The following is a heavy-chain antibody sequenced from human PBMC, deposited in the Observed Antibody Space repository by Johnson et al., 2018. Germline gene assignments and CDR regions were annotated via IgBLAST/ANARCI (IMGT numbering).Heavy chain of an antibody. CDR2: IIPIFGTE. CDR1: AGTFTSHA. J-gene: IGHJ1*01. V-gene: IGHV1-69*06. Sequence: QVQLVQSGTAVKKXGSSXRVXCKTSAGTFTSHAFSWVRQAPGQGLEWMGGIIPIFGTEKYPQKFQGRIAITADTSTSTVYMELSSLRSEDTAVYYCAADPLFHYEFQHWGQGTLVTVSS. D-gene: IGHD3-22*01. CDR3: AADPLFHYEFQH.